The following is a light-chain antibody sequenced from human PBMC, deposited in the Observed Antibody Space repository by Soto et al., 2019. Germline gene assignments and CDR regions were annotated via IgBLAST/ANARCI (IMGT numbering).Light chain of an antibody. CDR2: DAS. Sequence: DIQMTQSPSSLSASVVDRVTITCQASQDISNYLNWYQQKPGKAPKVLIYDASNVETGVPSRFSGSGSGTDFTFTISSLQPEDIATYYCQQYDNLPLTFGGGTKVEIK. J-gene: IGKJ4*01. V-gene: IGKV1-33*01. CDR1: QDISNY. CDR3: QQYDNLPLT.